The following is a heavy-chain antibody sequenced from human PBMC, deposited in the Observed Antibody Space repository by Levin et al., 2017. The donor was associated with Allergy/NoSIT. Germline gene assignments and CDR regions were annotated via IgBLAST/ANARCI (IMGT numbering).Heavy chain of an antibody. V-gene: IGHV3-7*04. J-gene: IGHJ3*02. CDR2: IKQDGSEK. CDR3: ARDWITMVRGVKVGAFDI. CDR1: GFTFSSYW. D-gene: IGHD3-10*01. Sequence: GESLKISCAASGFTFSSYWMSWVRQAPGKGLEWVANIKQDGSEKYYVDSVKGRFTISRDNAKNSLYLQMNSLRAEDTAVYYCARDWITMVRGVKVGAFDIWGQGTMVTVSS.